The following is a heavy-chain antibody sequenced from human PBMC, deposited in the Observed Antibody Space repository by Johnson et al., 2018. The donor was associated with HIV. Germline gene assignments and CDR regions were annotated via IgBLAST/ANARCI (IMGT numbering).Heavy chain of an antibody. CDR1: GFTFSSYW. D-gene: IGHD1-26*01. Sequence: EVQLVESGGGVVQPGGSLRLSCAASGFTFSSYWMHWVRQGPGKGLEWVSLISWDGGRTYYADSVKGRFTISRDNRKNSLYLQMNSLRPEDTALYYCAKDPQGSWGQGTMVTVSS. CDR2: ISWDGGRT. CDR3: AKDPQGS. J-gene: IGHJ3*01. V-gene: IGHV3-43D*03.